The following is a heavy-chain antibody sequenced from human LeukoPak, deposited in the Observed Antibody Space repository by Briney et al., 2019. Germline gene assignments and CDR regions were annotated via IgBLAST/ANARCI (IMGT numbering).Heavy chain of an antibody. Sequence: SQTLSLTCAVSGGSISSGGYYWSWIRQPPGKGLEWIGEINHSGSTNYNPSLKSRVTISVDTSKNQFSLKLSSVTAADTAVYYCARNPQFPYWGQGTLVTVSS. CDR3: ARNPQFPY. CDR2: INHSGST. V-gene: IGHV4-30-2*01. D-gene: IGHD2-21*01. CDR1: GGSISSGGYY. J-gene: IGHJ4*02.